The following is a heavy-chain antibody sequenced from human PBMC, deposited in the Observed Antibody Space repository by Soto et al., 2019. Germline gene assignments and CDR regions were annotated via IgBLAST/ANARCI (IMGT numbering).Heavy chain of an antibody. CDR1: GFTFSNYA. D-gene: IGHD6-13*01. J-gene: IGHJ4*02. V-gene: IGHV3-23*01. CDR2: ISGNSGTT. Sequence: EVQLLESGGGLVQPGGSLRLSCAASGFTFSNYAMTWVRQAPGKGLEWVSFISGNSGTTYFADSVKGRFTISRDNSKSTLYLQMNSPRAEDTAVYYCAKASSISWGVFDYWGQGTLITVSS. CDR3: AKASSISWGVFDY.